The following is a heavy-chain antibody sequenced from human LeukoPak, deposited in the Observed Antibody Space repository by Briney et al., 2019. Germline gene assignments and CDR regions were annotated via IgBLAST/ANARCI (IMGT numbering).Heavy chain of an antibody. CDR3: ASSMYNWNYYFDY. V-gene: IGHV3-48*02. J-gene: IGHJ4*02. CDR1: GFTFSSYS. D-gene: IGHD1-7*01. CDR2: INGRSSTI. Sequence: GGSLRLSCAASGFTFSSYSMNWVRQAPGKGLEWVPYINGRSSTISYADSVKGRFTISRDNAKNSPFLQMNSLRDEDTAVYYCASSMYNWNYYFDYWGQGTLVTVSS.